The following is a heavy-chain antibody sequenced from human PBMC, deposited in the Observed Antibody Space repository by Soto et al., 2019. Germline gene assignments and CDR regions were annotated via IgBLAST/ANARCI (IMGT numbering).Heavy chain of an antibody. V-gene: IGHV3-23*01. D-gene: IGHD6-6*01. CDR2: VSGSAGTT. CDR1: GFTFSIYV. Sequence: EVQLLESGGGLVQPGGSLRLSCEASGFTFSIYVMTWVRQAPGKGLEWVSAVSGSAGTTYYADSVKGRFSISRDNSKITLYLQMNSLTADDTAVYYCARVQGTARNAFEVWGHGTMVTVSS. CDR3: ARVQGTARNAFEV. J-gene: IGHJ3*01.